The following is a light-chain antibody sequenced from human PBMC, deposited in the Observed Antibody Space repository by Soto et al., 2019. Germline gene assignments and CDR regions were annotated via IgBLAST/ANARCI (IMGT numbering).Light chain of an antibody. V-gene: IGLV1-44*01. CDR3: EAWDDSLNGVV. CDR1: SSNIGSNN. Sequence: QSVLTQTPSASGTPGQRVNISCSGSSSNIGSNNVNWYQQLPGTAPKLLIYSNNQRPSWVPDRFSGSKSGTSASLAISGLQSEDEADYYCEAWDDSLNGVVFGGGTKVTVL. J-gene: IGLJ2*01. CDR2: SNN.